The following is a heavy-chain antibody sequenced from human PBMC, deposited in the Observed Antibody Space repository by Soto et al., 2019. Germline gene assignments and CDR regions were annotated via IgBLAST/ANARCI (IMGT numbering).Heavy chain of an antibody. CDR1: GFTFSNAW. CDR3: TTDHEYCSGGSCYFDY. D-gene: IGHD2-15*01. Sequence: GGSLRLSCAASGFTFSNAWMSWVRQAPGKGLEWVGRIKSKTDGGTTDYAAPVKGRFTISRDDSKNTLYLQMNSLKTEDTAVYYCTTDHEYCSGGSCYFDYWGQGTLVTVSS. V-gene: IGHV3-15*01. J-gene: IGHJ4*02. CDR2: IKSKTDGGTT.